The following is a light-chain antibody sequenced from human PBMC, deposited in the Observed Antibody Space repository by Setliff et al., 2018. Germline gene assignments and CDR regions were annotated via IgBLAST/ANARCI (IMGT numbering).Light chain of an antibody. CDR3: CAYTGSSTYV. CDR2: DVS. V-gene: IGLV2-14*03. J-gene: IGLJ1*01. Sequence: QSVLTQPASVSGSPGQSITISCSGTSSDVGAYDLVSWYKQHPGKAPKLIISDVSNRPSGVSNRFSGSKSGNTASLTISGLQAEDEAAYYCCAYTGSSTYVFGTGTKVTVL. CDR1: SSDVGAYDL.